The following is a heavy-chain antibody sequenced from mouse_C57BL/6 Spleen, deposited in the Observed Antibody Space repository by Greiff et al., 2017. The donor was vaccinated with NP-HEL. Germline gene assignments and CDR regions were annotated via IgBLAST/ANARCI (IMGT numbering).Heavy chain of an antibody. J-gene: IGHJ1*03. Sequence: VQLQQSGAELVKPGASVKLSCKASGYTFTEYTIHWVKQRSGQGLEWIGWFYPGSGSIKYNEKFKDKATLTADKSSSTVYMELSRLTSEDSAVYFCARHEDQITTVVGYWYFDVWGTRTTVTVSS. CDR1: GYTFTEYT. CDR3: ARHEDQITTVVGYWYFDV. V-gene: IGHV1-62-2*01. D-gene: IGHD1-1*01. CDR2: FYPGSGSI.